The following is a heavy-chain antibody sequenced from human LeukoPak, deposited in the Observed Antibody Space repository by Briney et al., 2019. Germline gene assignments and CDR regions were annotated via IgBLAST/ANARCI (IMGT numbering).Heavy chain of an antibody. CDR3: ARVPYYYDSSGYS. CDR2: IYSGGST. CDR1: GFTFSNAW. J-gene: IGHJ4*02. Sequence: GGSLRLSCAASGFTFSNAWMSWVRQAPGKGLEWVSVIYSGGSTYYADSVKGRFTISRDNSKNTLYLQMNSLRAEDTAVYYCARVPYYYDSSGYSWGQGTLVTVSS. V-gene: IGHV3-66*01. D-gene: IGHD3-22*01.